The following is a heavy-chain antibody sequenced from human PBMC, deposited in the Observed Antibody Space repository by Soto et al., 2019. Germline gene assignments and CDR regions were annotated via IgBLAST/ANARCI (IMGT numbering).Heavy chain of an antibody. D-gene: IGHD6-13*01. Sequence: QVQLQESGPGLVKPSGTLSLTCAVSGGSITSNNWWSWVRQPPGKGLEWIGEIYHSGSTNYNPSLKSRVTISVDKSKNHFALKLSSVTAADTAVYYCAKKQYLVGIFDYWGQGILVTVSS. V-gene: IGHV4-4*02. J-gene: IGHJ4*02. CDR2: IYHSGST. CDR1: GGSITSNNW. CDR3: AKKQYLVGIFDY.